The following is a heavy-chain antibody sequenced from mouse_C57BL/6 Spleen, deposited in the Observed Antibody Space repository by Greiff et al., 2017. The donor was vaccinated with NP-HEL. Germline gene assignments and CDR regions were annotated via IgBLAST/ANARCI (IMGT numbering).Heavy chain of an antibody. J-gene: IGHJ1*03. D-gene: IGHD2-4*01. CDR2: ISYDGSN. V-gene: IGHV3-6*01. CDR3: ARGAYDYHWYFDV. Sequence: ESGPGLVKPSQSLSLTCSVTGYSITSGYYWNWVRQFPGNKLEWMGYISYDGSNNYNPSLKNRISITRDTSKNQFFLKLNSVTTEDTATYYCARGAYDYHWYFDVWGTGTTVTVSS. CDR1: GYSITSGYY.